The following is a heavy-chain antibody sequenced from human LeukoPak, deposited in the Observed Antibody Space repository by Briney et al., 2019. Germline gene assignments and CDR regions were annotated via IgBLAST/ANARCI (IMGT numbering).Heavy chain of an antibody. V-gene: IGHV1-2*02. J-gene: IGHJ5*02. CDR1: GYTFTGYY. D-gene: IGHD2-15*01. Sequence: ASVKVTCKASGYTFTGYYMHWVRQAPGQGLEWMGWINPNSGGTNYAQKFQGRVTMTRDTSISTAYMGLSRLRSDDTAVYYCAKNYGSGGSRLYNWFDPWGQGTLVTVSS. CDR2: INPNSGGT. CDR3: AKNYGSGGSRLYNWFDP.